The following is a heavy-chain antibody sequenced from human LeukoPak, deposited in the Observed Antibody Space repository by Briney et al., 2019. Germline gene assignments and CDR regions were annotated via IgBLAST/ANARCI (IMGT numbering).Heavy chain of an antibody. V-gene: IGHV4-4*02. CDR3: AKVGPWFGALDQ. CDR1: GASISSNNW. D-gene: IGHD3-10*01. J-gene: IGHJ4*02. CDR2: IYHFGRT. Sequence: SETLSLTCIVSGASISSNNWWHWVRPTPGKGLEWIGDIYHFGRTDYNPSLRSRVTISVDKPKNQFSLILTSVTAADTAVYYCAKVGPWFGALDQWGPGTLVTVSS.